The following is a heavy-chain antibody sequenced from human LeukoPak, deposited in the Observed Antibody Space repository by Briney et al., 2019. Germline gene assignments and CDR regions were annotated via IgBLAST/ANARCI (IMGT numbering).Heavy chain of an antibody. CDR1: GGSVNTYF. CDR3: ARTFSESYYYYGMDV. Sequence: SETLSLTCTVSGGSVNTYFWNWIRQPPGKGLEWIGYVYYSGRTNYNPSLKSRVTISVDTSKNQFSLKLSSVTAADTAVYYCARTFSESYYYYGMDVWGQGTTVTVSS. CDR2: VYYSGRT. V-gene: IGHV4-59*02. J-gene: IGHJ6*02. D-gene: IGHD1-26*01.